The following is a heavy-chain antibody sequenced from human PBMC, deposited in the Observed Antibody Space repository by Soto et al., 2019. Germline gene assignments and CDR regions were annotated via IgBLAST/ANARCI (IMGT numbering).Heavy chain of an antibody. CDR3: AKDLGGATYLYHVDY. Sequence: PGGSLRLSCVASGFTFSNYGMNWVRQAPGKGLEWLAVISYDGSNKFYADSVKGRFTFSRDNSKNTLYLQMNSLRAEDTAVYYCAKDLGGATYLYHVDYWGQGTLVTVSS. CDR1: GFTFSNYG. J-gene: IGHJ4*02. V-gene: IGHV3-30*18. D-gene: IGHD1-26*01. CDR2: ISYDGSNK.